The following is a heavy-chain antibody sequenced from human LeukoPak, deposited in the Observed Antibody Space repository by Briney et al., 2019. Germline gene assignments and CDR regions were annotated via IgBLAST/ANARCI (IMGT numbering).Heavy chain of an antibody. CDR1: GGSFSGYY. CDR3: ARGPDDIVVVPLDY. V-gene: IGHV4-34*01. CDR2: INESGNT. J-gene: IGHJ4*02. D-gene: IGHD2-2*01. Sequence: SETLSLTCDVYGGSFSGYYWSWIRQPPGKGLEWIGEINESGNTNYNPSLKSRVTISVDTSKSQFSLKLSSVTAADTAVYYCARGPDDIVVVPLDYWGQGTLVTVSS.